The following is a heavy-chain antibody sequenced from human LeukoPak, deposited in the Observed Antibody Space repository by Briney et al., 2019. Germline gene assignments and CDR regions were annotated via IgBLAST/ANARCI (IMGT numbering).Heavy chain of an antibody. V-gene: IGHV4-59*08. Sequence: SETLSLTCAVSGGSISSYYWSWIRQPPGKGLEWIGYICYSGSTNCNPSLKSRVTISVDTCKNQFSPKLSPMTAADTAVYYCARTPVPLHLYYYDSSGYDYWGQGTLVTVSS. CDR1: GGSISSYY. CDR2: ICYSGST. J-gene: IGHJ4*02. CDR3: ARTPVPLHLYYYDSSGYDY. D-gene: IGHD3-22*01.